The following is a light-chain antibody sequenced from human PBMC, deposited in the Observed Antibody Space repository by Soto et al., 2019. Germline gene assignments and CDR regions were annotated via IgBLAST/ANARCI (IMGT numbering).Light chain of an antibody. J-gene: IGKJ1*01. Sequence: DIQMSQSPSTLSASVGDTVTITGRASRGISDWLAWYQQIRGKARELLIFDASNLKSGVSSRFSGSRSGTEFTLTISRLQPDDVATYYCLQYSSHSWTFGQGTKVDIK. V-gene: IGKV1-5*01. CDR3: LQYSSHSWT. CDR1: RGISDW. CDR2: DAS.